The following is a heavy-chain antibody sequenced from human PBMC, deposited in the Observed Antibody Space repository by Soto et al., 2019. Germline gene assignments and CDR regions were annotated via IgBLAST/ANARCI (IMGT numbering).Heavy chain of an antibody. J-gene: IGHJ4*02. CDR2: INHSGST. V-gene: IGHV4-34*01. Sequence: SETLSLTCAVYGGSFSGYYWTWIRQPPGTGLEWIGEINHSGSTNYNPSLKSRVTISVDTSKNQFSLKLTSVTAADTAVYYCARENITGLFDYWGQGTLVTVSS. CDR1: GGSFSGYY. D-gene: IGHD2-8*02. CDR3: ARENITGLFDY.